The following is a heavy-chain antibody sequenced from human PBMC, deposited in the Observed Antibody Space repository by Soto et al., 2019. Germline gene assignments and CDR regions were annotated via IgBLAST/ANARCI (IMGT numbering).Heavy chain of an antibody. CDR3: LSFVVPAAGNYYYCYGIVV. D-gene: IGHD2-2*01. CDR2: IYYSGST. V-gene: IGHV4-39*01. Sequence: ETLYNTCTFSGGHNSSRSYYWGWHRLPPGKRLAWIVSIYYSGSTYYSPSLKSRVTTSVDTSKNQFSLERSSVTAADTAVSYFLSFVVPAAGNYYYCYGIVVLGQGT. CDR1: GGHNSSRSYY. J-gene: IGHJ6*01.